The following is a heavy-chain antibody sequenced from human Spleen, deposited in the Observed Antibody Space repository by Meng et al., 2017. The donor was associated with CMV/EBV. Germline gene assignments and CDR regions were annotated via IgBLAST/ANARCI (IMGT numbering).Heavy chain of an antibody. CDR1: GYTYSSYG. CDR3: ARGPYYYDTRGVLDYDYGMDV. CDR2: ISAYNGDT. Sequence: ASVKVSCKASGYTYSSYGISWVRQAPGQGLEWMGWISAYNGDTNYAQNFKGRVAMTTDTSTTSAYMELRSLRSDDSAVYFCARGPYYYDTRGVLDYDYGMDVWGQGTTVTVSS. D-gene: IGHD3-22*01. V-gene: IGHV1-18*04. J-gene: IGHJ6*02.